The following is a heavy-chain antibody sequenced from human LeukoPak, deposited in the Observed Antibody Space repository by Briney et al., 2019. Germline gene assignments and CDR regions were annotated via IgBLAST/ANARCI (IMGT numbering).Heavy chain of an antibody. J-gene: IGHJ6*02. CDR1: GFTFSQYA. CDR3: ARGGLTSSWFYYGVDV. D-gene: IGHD6-19*01. CDR2: ISYDGSNI. Sequence: GGSLRLSCAASGFTFSQYAMHWVRQAPGKGLEWMAIISYDGSNIYYARSVRGRFTISRDNSKNTPYLQMNSLTADDPAVYYCARGGLTSSWFYYGVDVWGQGTTVTVSS. V-gene: IGHV3-30-3*01.